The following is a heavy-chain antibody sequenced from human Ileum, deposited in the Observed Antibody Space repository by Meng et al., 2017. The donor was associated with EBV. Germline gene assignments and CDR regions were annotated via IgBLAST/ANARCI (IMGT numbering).Heavy chain of an antibody. CDR1: GGSISNINW. CDR3: ARQVPTLRYFDQ. Sequence: QAQREESGPGLVKPSGTLSLTCAVSGGSISNINWYSWIRKPAGKGLEWIGEIYHSGSTHYHPSLESRVTISVDKSNNQFSLNLGSVTAADTAVYFCARQVPTLRYFDQWGQGTLVTVSS. J-gene: IGHJ4*02. CDR2: IYHSGST. V-gene: IGHV4-4*02. D-gene: IGHD5-12*01.